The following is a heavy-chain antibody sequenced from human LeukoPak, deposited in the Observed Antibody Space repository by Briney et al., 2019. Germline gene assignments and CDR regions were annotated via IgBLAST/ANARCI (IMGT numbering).Heavy chain of an antibody. Sequence: GGSLRLSCAASGFTFSRYSMNWVRQAPGKGLEWVSYISPSSGTMFYADSVKGRFTISRDNAKNSLYLHMNSLRDDDTAVYYCARAAYNSSPDYRGQGTLVTVSS. CDR3: ARAAYNSSPDY. CDR2: ISPSSGTM. CDR1: GFTFSRYS. D-gene: IGHD6-13*01. J-gene: IGHJ4*02. V-gene: IGHV3-48*02.